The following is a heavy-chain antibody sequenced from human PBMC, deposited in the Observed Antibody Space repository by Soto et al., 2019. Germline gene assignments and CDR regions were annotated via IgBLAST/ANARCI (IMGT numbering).Heavy chain of an antibody. J-gene: IGHJ4*02. V-gene: IGHV1-69*02. CDR2: IIPILGIA. D-gene: IGHD6-19*01. CDR1: GGTFSSYT. CDR3: ASGPAVAGPPRLGGSGRLHYFAY. Sequence: QVQLVQSGAEVKKPGSSVKVSCKASGGTFSSYTISWVRQAPGQGLEWMGRIIPILGIANYAQKFQGRVRITADKSASTAYMELGGVGSGDRAVYYCASGPAVAGPPRLGGSGRLHYFAYGGQGTLVPAS.